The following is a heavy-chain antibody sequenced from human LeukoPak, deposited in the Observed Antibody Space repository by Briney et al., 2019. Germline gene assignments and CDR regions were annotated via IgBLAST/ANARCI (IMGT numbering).Heavy chain of an antibody. CDR2: ISGSGGST. V-gene: IGHV3-23*01. CDR3: AKFTSRFLEWLPYFDY. CDR1: GFTFSSYA. J-gene: IGHJ4*02. Sequence: GGSLRLSCAASGFTFSSYAMSWVRQAPGKGLEWVSAISGSGGSTYYADSVKGRFTISRDNSKNTLYLQMNSLRAEDTAVYYCAKFTSRFLEWLPYFDYWGQGTLVTVSS. D-gene: IGHD3-3*01.